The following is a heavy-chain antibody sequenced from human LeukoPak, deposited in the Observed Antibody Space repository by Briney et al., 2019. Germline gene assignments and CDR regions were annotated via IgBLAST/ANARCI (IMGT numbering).Heavy chain of an antibody. V-gene: IGHV4-59*08. CDR2: IFYSGGT. CDR3: ARHAIGIFDWLSPFDY. Sequence: SETLSLTCTVSGGSITSYYWSWIRQPPGKGLEWIGYIFYSGGTNCNPSLKNRVTISVDTSKNQISLKLSSVTAADTAVYYCARHAIGIFDWLSPFDYWGQGTLVTVSS. J-gene: IGHJ4*02. CDR1: GGSITSYY. D-gene: IGHD3-9*01.